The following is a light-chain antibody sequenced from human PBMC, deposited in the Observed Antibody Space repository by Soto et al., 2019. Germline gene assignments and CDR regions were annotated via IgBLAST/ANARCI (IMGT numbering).Light chain of an antibody. CDR1: QSVSSSY. Sequence: EIVLTQSPGTLSLSPGERATLSCRASQSVSSSYLAWYQQKPGQAPRLLIYGASSRATGIPDRFSGSGSGTGFTLTISRLEPEDFAVYYCKQYGSSPITCGGGTKVEIK. CDR2: GAS. V-gene: IGKV3-20*01. CDR3: KQYGSSPIT. J-gene: IGKJ4*01.